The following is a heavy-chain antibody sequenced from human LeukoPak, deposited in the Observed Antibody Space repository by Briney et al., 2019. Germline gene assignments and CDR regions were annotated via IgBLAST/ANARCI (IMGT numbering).Heavy chain of an antibody. Sequence: GASVKVSCKASGYTFTSYDINWVRQATGRGLEWMGWMNPNSGNTGYAQKFQGRVTMTRNTSISTAYMELSSLRSEDTAVYYCAREVCSGGSCYSGGMDVWGQGTTVTVSS. CDR3: AREVCSGGSCYSGGMDV. V-gene: IGHV1-8*01. CDR2: MNPNSGNT. CDR1: GYTFTSYD. D-gene: IGHD2-15*01. J-gene: IGHJ6*02.